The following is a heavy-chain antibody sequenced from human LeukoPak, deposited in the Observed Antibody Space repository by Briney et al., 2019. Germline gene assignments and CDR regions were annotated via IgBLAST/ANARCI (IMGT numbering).Heavy chain of an antibody. D-gene: IGHD3-16*01. V-gene: IGHV1-2*02. Sequence: ASVKVSCKASGYTFTGHYIHWVRQAPGQGLECMGWINPKNAATNYAQKFQGRVTMTRDTSTGTVYMEVNALRSDDTAVYYCARTLYIASAPGGFDYWGQGTLVTVSS. CDR3: ARTLYIASAPGGFDY. CDR1: GYTFTGHY. J-gene: IGHJ4*02. CDR2: INPKNAAT.